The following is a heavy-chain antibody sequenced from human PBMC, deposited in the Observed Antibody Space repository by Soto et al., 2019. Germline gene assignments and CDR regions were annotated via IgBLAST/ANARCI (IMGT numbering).Heavy chain of an antibody. CDR2: IWYDGSNK. J-gene: IGHJ4*02. Sequence: GGSLRLSCAASGSIFSGCGMHWVRQAPGKGLEWVAVIWYDGSNKYYADSVKGRFTISRDNSKNMLYLQMDSLRAEDTAVYYCARDVIGVTAFRGFCDYWGQGTLVTVSS. CDR1: GSIFSGCG. D-gene: IGHD1-20*01. CDR3: ARDVIGVTAFRGFCDY. V-gene: IGHV3-33*01.